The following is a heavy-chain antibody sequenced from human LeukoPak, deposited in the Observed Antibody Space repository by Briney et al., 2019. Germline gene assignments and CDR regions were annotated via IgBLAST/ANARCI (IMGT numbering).Heavy chain of an antibody. CDR2: INHSGST. CDR3: ARARGYSYGLYYYYYGMDV. D-gene: IGHD5-18*01. V-gene: IGHV4-34*01. CDR1: GGSFSGYY. J-gene: IGHJ6*02. Sequence: SETLSLTCAVYGGSFSGYYWSCIRQPPGKGLEWIGEINHSGSTNSNTSLKSRVTISVDTSKNQFSLKLSSVTAADTAVYYCARARGYSYGLYYYYYGMDVWGQGTTVTVSS.